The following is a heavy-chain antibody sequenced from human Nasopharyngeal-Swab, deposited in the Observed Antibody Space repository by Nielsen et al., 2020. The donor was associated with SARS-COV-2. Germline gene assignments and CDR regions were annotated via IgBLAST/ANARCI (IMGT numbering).Heavy chain of an antibody. V-gene: IGHV1-2*02. CDR2: INTNSGDT. D-gene: IGHD2-15*01. Sequence: ASVKVSCKASGYTFTGYYMHWVRQAPGQGLEWMGWINTNSGDTNYARKFRGRVTMTRDPSISTAYMELSRLRSDDTAVFYCAKATPGNYFYGMDVWGQGTTVTASS. J-gene: IGHJ6*02. CDR3: AKATPGNYFYGMDV. CDR1: GYTFTGYY.